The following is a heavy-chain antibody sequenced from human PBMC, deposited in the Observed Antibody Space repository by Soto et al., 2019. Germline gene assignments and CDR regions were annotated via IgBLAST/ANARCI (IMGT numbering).Heavy chain of an antibody. D-gene: IGHD1-1*01. J-gene: IGHJ6*02. V-gene: IGHV1-24*01. CDR3: ATDFTARKLESNSYLGYYYYYGMDV. Sequence: ASVKVSCKVSGYTLTELSMHWVRQAPGKGLEWMGGFDPEDGETIYAQKFQGRVTMTEDTSTDTAYMELSSLRSEDTAVYYCATDFTARKLESNSYLGYYYYYGMDVWGQGTTVTVSS. CDR1: GYTLTELS. CDR2: FDPEDGET.